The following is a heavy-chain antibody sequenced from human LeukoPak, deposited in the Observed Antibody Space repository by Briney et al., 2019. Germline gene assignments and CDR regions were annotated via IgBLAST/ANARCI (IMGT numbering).Heavy chain of an antibody. D-gene: IGHD3-22*01. V-gene: IGHV3-48*03. CDR1: GYTLSSSE. J-gene: IGHJ4*02. Sequence: GGSLRLSCAASGYTLSSSEMNWVRQAPGKGLEWVSYISRSGSTIFYADSVKGRFTISRDNAKNSLYLQMNSLRAEDTAVYYCARERPTYYYDSSGYLDYWGQGTLVTVSS. CDR3: ARERPTYYYDSSGYLDY. CDR2: ISRSGSTI.